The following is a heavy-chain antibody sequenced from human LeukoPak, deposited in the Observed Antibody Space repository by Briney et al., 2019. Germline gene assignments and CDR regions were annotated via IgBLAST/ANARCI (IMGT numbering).Heavy chain of an antibody. CDR3: ARAYGDYGYPYYYYGMDV. CDR1: GYTFTSYD. V-gene: IGHV1-8*01. J-gene: IGHJ6*02. Sequence: ASVKVSCTASGYTFTSYDINWVRQATGQGLERMGWMNPNSGNTGYAQKFQGRVTMTRNTSISTAYMELSSLRSEDTAVYYCARAYGDYGYPYYYYGMDVWGQGTTVTVSS. D-gene: IGHD4-17*01. CDR2: MNPNSGNT.